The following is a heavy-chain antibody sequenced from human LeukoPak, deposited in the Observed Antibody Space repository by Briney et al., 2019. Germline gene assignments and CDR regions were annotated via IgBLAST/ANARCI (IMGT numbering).Heavy chain of an antibody. D-gene: IGHD6-13*01. J-gene: IGHJ4*02. CDR1: GGTFSSYA. Sequence: SVKVSCKASGGTFSSYAISWVRQAPGQGLEWMGGIIPIFGTANYAQKFQGRVTITADESTSTAYMELSSLRSEDTAVYYCARDLTYSSSWYYFWDYWGQGTLVTVSS. V-gene: IGHV1-69*13. CDR2: IIPIFGTA. CDR3: ARDLTYSSSWYYFWDY.